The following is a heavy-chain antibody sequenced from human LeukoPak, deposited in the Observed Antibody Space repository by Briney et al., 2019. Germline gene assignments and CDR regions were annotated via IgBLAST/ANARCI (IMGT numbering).Heavy chain of an antibody. CDR2: ISAYNGNT. J-gene: IGHJ4*02. Sequence: ASVKVSXKASGYTFTSYGISWVRQAPGQGLEWMGWISAYNGNTNYAQKLQGRVTMTTDTSTSTAYMELRSLRSDDTAVYYCAREGVWFGELSDYFDYWGQGTLVTVSS. CDR1: GYTFTSYG. V-gene: IGHV1-18*01. D-gene: IGHD3-10*01. CDR3: AREGVWFGELSDYFDY.